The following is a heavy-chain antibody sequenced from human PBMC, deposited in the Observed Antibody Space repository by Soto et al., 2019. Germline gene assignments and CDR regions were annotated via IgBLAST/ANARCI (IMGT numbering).Heavy chain of an antibody. D-gene: IGHD2-2*01. CDR1: GFTFSSYS. CDR3: ASLEGCSSTSCWDY. Sequence: ESGGGLVQPGGSLRLSCAASGFTFSSYSMNWVRQAPGKGLEWVSYISSSSSTIYYADSVKGRFTISRDNAKNSLYLQMNSLRAEDTAVYYCASLEGCSSTSCWDYWGQGTLVTVSS. V-gene: IGHV3-48*01. CDR2: ISSSSSTI. J-gene: IGHJ4*02.